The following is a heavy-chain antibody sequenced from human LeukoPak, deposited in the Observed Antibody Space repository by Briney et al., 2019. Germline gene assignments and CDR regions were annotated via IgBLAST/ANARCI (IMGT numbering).Heavy chain of an antibody. V-gene: IGHV3-23*01. J-gene: IGHJ3*02. CDR2: ISNSNGNT. CDR3: AKELGYCSGGSCYSRAFDI. D-gene: IGHD2-15*01. CDR1: GFTFSSYA. Sequence: GGSLRLSCAASGFTFSSYAMSWVRQAPGKGLEWVSTISNSNGNTYYVDSVKGRFTISRDNSKNTLYLQMNSLRAEDTAVYYCAKELGYCSGGSCYSRAFDIWGQGTMVTVSS.